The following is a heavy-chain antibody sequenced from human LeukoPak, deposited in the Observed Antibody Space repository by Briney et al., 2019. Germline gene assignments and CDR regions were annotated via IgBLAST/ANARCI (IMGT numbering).Heavy chain of an antibody. CDR1: GFTFSDYY. CDR3: ARDLYSGYDAGGDYYYYYYMDV. D-gene: IGHD5-12*01. Sequence: GGSLRLSCAASGFTFSDYYMSWIRQAPGKGLEWVSYISSSGSTIYYADSVKGRFTISRDNAKISLYLQMNSLRAEDTAVYYCARDLYSGYDAGGDYYYYYYMDVWGKGTTVTVSS. V-gene: IGHV3-11*01. CDR2: ISSSGSTI. J-gene: IGHJ6*03.